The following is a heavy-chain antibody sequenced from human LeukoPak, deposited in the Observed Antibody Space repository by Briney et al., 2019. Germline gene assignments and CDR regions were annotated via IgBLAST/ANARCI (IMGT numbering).Heavy chain of an antibody. J-gene: IGHJ4*02. CDR1: GFSFRDFW. V-gene: IGHV3-7*01. Sequence: GGSLRLSCAASGFSFRDFWMTWVRQAPGKGLEWVANINQGGSVKYYVDSVKGRFTISRDDAESSLYVQMNSLRAEDTAVYYCAKSTDGGGNFDYWGQGTLVTVSS. CDR3: AKSTDGGGNFDY. D-gene: IGHD3-16*01. CDR2: INQGGSVK.